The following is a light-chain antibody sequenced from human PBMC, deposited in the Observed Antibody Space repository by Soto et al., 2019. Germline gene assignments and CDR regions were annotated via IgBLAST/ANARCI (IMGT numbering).Light chain of an antibody. CDR2: EVT. J-gene: IGLJ3*02. CDR1: SSDVGAYNY. Sequence: QSALTQPPSASGSPGQSVTISCTGTSSDVGAYNYVSWYQQHPNKAPKLLIYEVTKRPSGVPDRFSGSKSGNTASLTVSGLQAEDEADYYCSSYGGNNNWVFGGGTKVTVL. V-gene: IGLV2-8*01. CDR3: SSYGGNNNWV.